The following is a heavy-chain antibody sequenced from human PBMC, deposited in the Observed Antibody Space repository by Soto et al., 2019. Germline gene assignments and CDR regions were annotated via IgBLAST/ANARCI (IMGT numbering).Heavy chain of an antibody. CDR2: ISAYNGNT. V-gene: IGHV1-18*04. CDR3: ARHQKLYIPRSAPWFAP. Sequence: ASVKVSCKASGYTFTSYGISWVRQAPGQGLEWMGWISAYNGNTNYAQKLQGRVTMTTDTSTSTAYMELRSLRSDDTAVYYCARHQKLYIPRSAPWFAPWGQGTLVTGSS. CDR1: GYTFTSYG. D-gene: IGHD2-2*01. J-gene: IGHJ5*02.